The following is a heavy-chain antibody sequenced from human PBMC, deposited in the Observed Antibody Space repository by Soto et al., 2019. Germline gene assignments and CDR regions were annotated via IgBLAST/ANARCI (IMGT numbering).Heavy chain of an antibody. CDR2: INAGNGNT. D-gene: IGHD2-2*01. CDR1: GYTFTSYA. Sequence: VASVKFSCKASGYTFTSYAMHWVREAPGQRLEWMGWINAGNGNTKYSQKFQGRVTITRDTSASTAYMELSSLRSEDTAVYYCARDLGGYCSSTSCFPYNWFDPWGQGTLVTVSS. V-gene: IGHV1-3*01. CDR3: ARDLGGYCSSTSCFPYNWFDP. J-gene: IGHJ5*02.